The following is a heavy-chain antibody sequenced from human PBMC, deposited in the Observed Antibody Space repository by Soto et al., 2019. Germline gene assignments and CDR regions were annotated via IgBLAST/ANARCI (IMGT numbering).Heavy chain of an antibody. CDR3: ARVELEYGELSLYYYHYYMDV. D-gene: IGHD3-10*01. CDR1: GYTFTSYG. CDR2: ISAYNGNT. J-gene: IGHJ6*03. Sequence: ASVKVSCKASGYTFTSYGISWVRQAPGQGLEWMGWISAYNGNTNYAQKLQGRVTMTTDTSTSTAYMELSSVTDADTAVYYCARVELEYGELSLYYYHYYMDVWGKGTTVTVSS. V-gene: IGHV1-18*01.